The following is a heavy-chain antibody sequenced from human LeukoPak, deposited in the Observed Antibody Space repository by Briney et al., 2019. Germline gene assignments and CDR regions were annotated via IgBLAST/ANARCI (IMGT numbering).Heavy chain of an antibody. J-gene: IGHJ4*02. D-gene: IGHD6-19*01. CDR3: AKNLRTSVAAFEY. CDR1: GFTFSDYA. CDR2: ISPRSNSI. Sequence: GGSLRLPCTASGFTFSDYAMTWVRQAPGKGLQWISAISPRSNSIYYSDSVRGRFTVSRDNSKNTLYLQMNRLTAEDTAVYYCAKNLRTSVAAFEYWGQGTLVTVSS. V-gene: IGHV3-23*01.